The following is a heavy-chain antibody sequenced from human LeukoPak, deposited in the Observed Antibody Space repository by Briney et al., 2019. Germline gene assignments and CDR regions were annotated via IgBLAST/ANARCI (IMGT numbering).Heavy chain of an antibody. CDR3: ARDRGRTVVTPGPFSSDY. J-gene: IGHJ4*02. V-gene: IGHV1-18*01. D-gene: IGHD4-23*01. Sequence: GASVKVSCKASGYTFTSYGISWVRQAPGQGLEWMGWISAYNDNTNYSQKLQGRVTMTTDTSTSTAYMELRSLRSDDTAVYYCARDRGRTVVTPGPFSSDYWGQGTLATVSS. CDR2: ISAYNDNT. CDR1: GYTFTSYG.